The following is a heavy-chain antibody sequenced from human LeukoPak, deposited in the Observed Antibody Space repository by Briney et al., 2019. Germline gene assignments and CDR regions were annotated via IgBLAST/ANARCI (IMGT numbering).Heavy chain of an antibody. CDR3: ARDRGYGGKEGAFDY. J-gene: IGHJ4*02. CDR1: GGSISSSSYY. Sequence: SETLSLTCTVSGGSISSSSYYWGWIRQPPGKGLEWIGSIFYSGSTYYNPSLKSRVTISVDTSKNQFSLKLSSVTAADTAVYYCARDRGYGGKEGAFDYWGQGTLVTVSS. CDR2: IFYSGST. D-gene: IGHD4-23*01. V-gene: IGHV4-39*07.